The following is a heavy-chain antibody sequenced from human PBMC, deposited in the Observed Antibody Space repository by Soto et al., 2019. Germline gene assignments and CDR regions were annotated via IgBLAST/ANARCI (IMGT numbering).Heavy chain of an antibody. V-gene: IGHV4-30-2*01. J-gene: IGHJ4*02. CDR3: AAGGGLPRYY. CDR2: IYHSGST. Sequence: QLQLQESGSGLVKPSQTLSLTCAVSGGSISSGGYSWSWIRQPPGKGLEWIGYIYHSGSTYYTPSLISRVTISVDRSKTQFSLKLSSVTAADTAVYYCAAGGGLPRYYWGQGTLVTVSS. D-gene: IGHD5-12*01. CDR1: GGSISSGGYS.